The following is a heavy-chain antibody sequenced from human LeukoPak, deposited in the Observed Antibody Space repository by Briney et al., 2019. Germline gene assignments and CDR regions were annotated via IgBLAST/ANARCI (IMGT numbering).Heavy chain of an antibody. CDR1: GFTTSDNY. J-gene: IGHJ3*02. Sequence: GGSLRLSCAASGFTTSDNYITWVRQAPGKGLQWVSVIYSGGRTNYAASVKGRFTISRDNSKNTLYLQMNSLRAEDTAVYYCAREQLVERADAFDIWGQGTMVTVSS. V-gene: IGHV3-66*01. CDR2: IYSGGRT. CDR3: AREQLVERADAFDI. D-gene: IGHD2-15*01.